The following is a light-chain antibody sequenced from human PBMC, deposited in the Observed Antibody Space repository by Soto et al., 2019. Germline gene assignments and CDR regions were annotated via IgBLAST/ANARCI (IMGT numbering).Light chain of an antibody. CDR1: SSDVGGYNY. Sequence: LTQPPSASGSPGQSVTISCTGTSSDVGGYNYVSWYQQHPGKAPKVMIYEVSKRPSGVPDRFSGSKSGNTASLTVSGLQAEDEADYYCSSYAGSNNYVFGTGTKVTVL. CDR2: EVS. J-gene: IGLJ1*01. CDR3: SSYAGSNNYV. V-gene: IGLV2-8*01.